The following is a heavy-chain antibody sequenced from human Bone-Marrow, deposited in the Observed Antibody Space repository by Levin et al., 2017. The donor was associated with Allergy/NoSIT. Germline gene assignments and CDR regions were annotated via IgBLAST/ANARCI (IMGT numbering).Heavy chain of an antibody. Sequence: SETLSLTCTVSRGSINKYYWTWIRQPPGKGLEWIGYIFYNGNTNYNPSLKSRVSMSIDTSKNQFSLKLSSATAADTAVYYCASLRRGQPFDSWGQGTLVTVSS. J-gene: IGHJ4*02. D-gene: IGHD3-10*01. V-gene: IGHV4-59*01. CDR3: ASLRRGQPFDS. CDR1: RGSINKYY. CDR2: IFYNGNT.